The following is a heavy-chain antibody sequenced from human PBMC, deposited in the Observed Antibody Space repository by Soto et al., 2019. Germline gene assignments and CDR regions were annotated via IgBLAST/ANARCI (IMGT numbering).Heavy chain of an antibody. Sequence: SVQVCFKASCYTFTSYGISWVRQAPGQGLEWMGWISAYNGNTNYAQKLQGRVTMTTDTSTSTAYMELRSLRSDDTAVYYCARDRKHCMDVWGQGTTVTVSS. CDR2: ISAYNGNT. V-gene: IGHV1-18*04. CDR3: ARDRKHCMDV. CDR1: CYTFTSYG. J-gene: IGHJ6*02.